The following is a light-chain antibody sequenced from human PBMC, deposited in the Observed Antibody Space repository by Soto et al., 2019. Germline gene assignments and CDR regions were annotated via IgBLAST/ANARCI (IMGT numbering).Light chain of an antibody. CDR2: SNN. V-gene: IGLV1-44*01. Sequence: QSVLTQPPSASGTPGQRVTISCSGSSSNIGSNTVNWYQQHPGTAPKLLIYSNNQRPSGVPDRFSGSKSGTSASLAISGLQSEDEADYYCAAWDDSLNAWVFGGGTKVTVL. CDR3: AAWDDSLNAWV. J-gene: IGLJ3*02. CDR1: SSNIGSNT.